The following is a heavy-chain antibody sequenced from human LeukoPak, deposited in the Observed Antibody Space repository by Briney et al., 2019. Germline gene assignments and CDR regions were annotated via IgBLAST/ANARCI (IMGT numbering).Heavy chain of an antibody. V-gene: IGHV1-18*01. CDR1: GYTFTSYG. CDR2: ISAYNGNT. CDR3: ARGIVGATALMDV. D-gene: IGHD1-26*01. Sequence: ASVKVSCKASGYTFTSYGISWVRQAPGQGLEWMGWISAYNGNTKYAQRFQGRVTMTTDTSTSTAHMELRSLISEDTAVYFCARGIVGATALMDVWGQGNTVTVSS. J-gene: IGHJ6*02.